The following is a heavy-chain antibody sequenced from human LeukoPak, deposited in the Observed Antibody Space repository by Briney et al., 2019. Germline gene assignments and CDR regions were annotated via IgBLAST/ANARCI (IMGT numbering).Heavy chain of an antibody. CDR2: INPNSGGT. Sequence: ASVKASCKASGYTFTGYYMHWVRQAPGQGLEWMGWINPNSGGTNYAQKFQGRVTMTGDTSISTAYMELSRLRSDDTAVYYCARDCSSTSYYYYGMDVWGQGTTVTVSS. CDR1: GYTFTGYY. J-gene: IGHJ6*02. D-gene: IGHD2-2*01. CDR3: ARDCSSTSYYYYGMDV. V-gene: IGHV1-2*02.